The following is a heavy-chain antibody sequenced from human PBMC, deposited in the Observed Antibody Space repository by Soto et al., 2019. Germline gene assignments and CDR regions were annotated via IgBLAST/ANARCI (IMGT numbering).Heavy chain of an antibody. CDR2: ISGYNSNP. CDR3: ARDPSSSGYSRY. V-gene: IGHV1-18*01. D-gene: IGHD5-12*01. Sequence: GASVKVSCKASGYTFTNYGISWVRQAPGQGLEWMGWISGYNSNPDYAQKLQGRVTMTTDTSTSTAYMELRSLTSDDTAIYFCARDPSSSGYSRYWGQGTLVTFSS. J-gene: IGHJ4*02. CDR1: GYTFTNYG.